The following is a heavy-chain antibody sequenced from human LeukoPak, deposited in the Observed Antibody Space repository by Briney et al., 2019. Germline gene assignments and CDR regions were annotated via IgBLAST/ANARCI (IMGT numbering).Heavy chain of an antibody. J-gene: IGHJ3*02. V-gene: IGHV4-61*08. D-gene: IGHD3-22*01. CDR3: ARDHPNYYDSSGYLPKHAFDI. CDR2: IYYSGST. CDR1: GGSISSGGYY. Sequence: SETLSLTCTVSGGSISSGGYYWSWIRQHPGKGLEWIGYIYYSGSTYYNPSLKSRVTISVDTSKNQFSLKLSSVTAADTAVYYCARDHPNYYDSSGYLPKHAFDIWGQGTMVTVSS.